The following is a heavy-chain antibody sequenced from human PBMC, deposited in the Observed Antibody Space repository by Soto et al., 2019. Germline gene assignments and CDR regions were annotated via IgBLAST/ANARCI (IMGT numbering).Heavy chain of an antibody. V-gene: IGHV3-30-3*01. D-gene: IGHD3-10*01. CDR1: GLTFSSSA. CDR2: ISHDGSHE. Sequence: QGQLHESGGGVVHPGTSLRLSCAASGLTFSSSAMHWVRQAPGKGLEWVAMISHDGSHEYYGDSVKGRFSVSRDNSHTILHLQMNSLRIEDTAVYFCARNTDHRLVRGWLDPWGQGTLVTVSS. J-gene: IGHJ5*02. CDR3: ARNTDHRLVRGWLDP.